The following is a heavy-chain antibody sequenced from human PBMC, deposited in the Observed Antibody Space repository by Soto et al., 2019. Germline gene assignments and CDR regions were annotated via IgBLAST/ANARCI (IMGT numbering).Heavy chain of an antibody. D-gene: IGHD3-22*01. Sequence: SETLSLTCTVSGGSISSGDYYWSWIRQPPGKGLEWIGYIYYSGSTYYNPSLKSRVTISVDTSKNQFSLKLSSVTAADTAVYYCARADSSGYYTIDYWGQGTLVTVSS. CDR2: IYYSGST. CDR1: GGSISSGDYY. CDR3: ARADSSGYYTIDY. J-gene: IGHJ4*02. V-gene: IGHV4-30-4*01.